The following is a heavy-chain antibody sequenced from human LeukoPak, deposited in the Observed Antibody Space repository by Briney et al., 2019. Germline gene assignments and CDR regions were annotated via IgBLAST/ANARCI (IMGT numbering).Heavy chain of an antibody. Sequence: GGSLRLSCAASGFTFTSYWMHWVRQPPGKGLVWVSRVEHDGSRTAYADSVTGRFTIPRDNARNMVYLQMNSLRAEDTAVYYCATDLGWGQGTLVTVSS. CDR2: VEHDGSRT. J-gene: IGHJ4*02. D-gene: IGHD4-17*01. CDR1: GFTFTSYW. V-gene: IGHV3-74*01. CDR3: ATDLG.